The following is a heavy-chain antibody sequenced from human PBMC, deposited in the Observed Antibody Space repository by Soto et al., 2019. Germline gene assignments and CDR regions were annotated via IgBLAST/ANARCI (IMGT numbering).Heavy chain of an antibody. V-gene: IGHV1-69*02. CDR3: AYGNSSGWYFDL. J-gene: IGHJ2*01. D-gene: IGHD6-6*01. Sequence: QVQLVQSGAEVKKPGSSVKVSCKASGCTFSSYTISWVRQAPGQGLEWMGRIIPILGIANYAQKFQGRVTITADKSTSTAYMELSSLRSEDTAVYYCAYGNSSGWYFDLWGRGTLVTVSS. CDR2: IIPILGIA. CDR1: GCTFSSYT.